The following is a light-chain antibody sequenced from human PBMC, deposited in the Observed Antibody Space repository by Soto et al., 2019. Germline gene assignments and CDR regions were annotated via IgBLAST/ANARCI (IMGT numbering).Light chain of an antibody. CDR3: HQYNHWLTWT. V-gene: IGKV1-5*01. J-gene: IGKJ1*01. CDR2: HAS. CDR1: QTINRW. Sequence: DIQMTQSPSTLSASIGDRVTITCRASQTINRWLAWYQQKPGKAPRLLIHHASNLESGVPSRISGSGSGTEFSLIISNLQPEDVAFYYCHQYNHWLTWTFGQGTKVEIK.